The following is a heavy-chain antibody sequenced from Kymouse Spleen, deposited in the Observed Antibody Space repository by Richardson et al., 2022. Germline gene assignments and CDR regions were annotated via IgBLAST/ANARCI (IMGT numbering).Heavy chain of an antibody. J-gene: IGHJ4*02. D-gene: IGHD1-7*01. CDR3: ARERVTGTPFDY. V-gene: IGHV3-33*01. CDR1: GFTFSSYG. CDR2: IWYDGSNK. Sequence: QVQLVESGGGVVQPGRSLRLSCAASGFTFSSYGMHWVRQAPGKGLEWVAVIWYDGSNKYYADSVKGRFTISRDNSKNTLYLQMNSLRAEDTAVYYCARERVTGTPFDYWGQGTLVTVSS.